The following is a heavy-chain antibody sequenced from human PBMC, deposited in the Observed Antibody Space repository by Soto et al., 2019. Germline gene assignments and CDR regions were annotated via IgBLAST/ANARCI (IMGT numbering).Heavy chain of an antibody. CDR2: IHGSGGTT. D-gene: IGHD2-2*01. Sequence: GGSLRLSCAASGFTFSSYAMTWVRQAPGKGLQWVSAIHGSGGTTYYADSAKGRFTISRDNSKNTLYLQMNSLRAEDTAVYYGGKAGYCSSSGSCRNDHWGQGTLVTVSS. CDR3: GKAGYCSSSGSCRNDH. CDR1: GFTFSSYA. J-gene: IGHJ4*02. V-gene: IGHV3-23*01.